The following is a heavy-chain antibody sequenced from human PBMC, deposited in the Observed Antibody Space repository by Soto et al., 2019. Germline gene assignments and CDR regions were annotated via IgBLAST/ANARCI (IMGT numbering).Heavy chain of an antibody. CDR3: ARFRHSGYNLRIYYYYGMDV. J-gene: IGHJ6*02. CDR2: IYPGDSDT. Sequence: PGESLKISCKGSGYSFTSYWIGWVRQMPGKGLEWMGIIYPGDSDTRYSPSFQGQVTISADKSISTAYLQWSSLKASDTAMYYCARFRHSGYNLRIYYYYGMDVWGQGTTVTVSS. D-gene: IGHD5-12*01. CDR1: GYSFTSYW. V-gene: IGHV5-51*01.